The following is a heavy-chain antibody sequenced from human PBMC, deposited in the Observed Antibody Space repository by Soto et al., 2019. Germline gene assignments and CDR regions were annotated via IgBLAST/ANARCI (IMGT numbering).Heavy chain of an antibody. CDR2: IIPILGIA. CDR1: GGTFSSYT. D-gene: IGHD2-15*01. V-gene: IGHV1-69*02. J-gene: IGHJ3*02. CDR3: ASEQDIVVVVAATGGAFDI. Sequence: SVKVSCKASGGTFSSYTISWVRQAPGQGLEWMGRIIPILGIANYAQKFQGRVTITADKSTSTAYMELSSLRSEDTAVYFCASEQDIVVVVAATGGAFDIWGQGTMVTVSS.